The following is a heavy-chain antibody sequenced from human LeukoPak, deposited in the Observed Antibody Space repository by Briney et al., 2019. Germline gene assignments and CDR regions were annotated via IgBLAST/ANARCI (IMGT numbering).Heavy chain of an antibody. J-gene: IGHJ5*02. CDR2: IYTSGST. D-gene: IGHD3-3*01. CDR1: GGSISSYY. Sequence: SETLSLTXTVSGGSISSYYWSWIRQPAGKGLEWIGRIYTSGSTNYNPSLKSRVTMSVDTSKNQFSLKLSSVTAADTAVYYWARDAYDFWSGYGSPNWFDPWGQGTLVTVSS. V-gene: IGHV4-4*07. CDR3: ARDAYDFWSGYGSPNWFDP.